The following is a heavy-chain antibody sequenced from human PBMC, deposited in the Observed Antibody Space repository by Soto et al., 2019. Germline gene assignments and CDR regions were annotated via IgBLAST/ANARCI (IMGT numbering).Heavy chain of an antibody. J-gene: IGHJ6*02. CDR3: ARDRGIAVAGTGERYYGMDV. CDR1: GFTFSSYG. CDR2: IWYDGSNK. V-gene: IGHV3-33*01. Sequence: PGGSLRLSCAASGFTFSSYGMHWVRQAPGKGLEWVAVIWYDGSNKYYADSVKGRFTISRDNSKNTLYLQMNSLRAEDTAVYYCARDRGIAVAGTGERYYGMDVWGQGTTVTVSS. D-gene: IGHD6-19*01.